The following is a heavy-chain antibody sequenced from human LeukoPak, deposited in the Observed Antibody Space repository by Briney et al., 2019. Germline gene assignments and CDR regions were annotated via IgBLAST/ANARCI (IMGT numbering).Heavy chain of an antibody. CDR1: GFTFSSSA. CDR2: ITGSGGGT. CDR3: AKPPIAVTGTVY. Sequence: PGGSLRLSRAASGFTFSSSAMSWVRQAPGMGLEWVSAITGSGGGTYYADSVKGRFTISRDNSKNTLYLQMNSLRAEDTAVYYCAKPPIAVTGTVYWGQGTLVTVSS. J-gene: IGHJ4*02. D-gene: IGHD6-19*01. V-gene: IGHV3-23*01.